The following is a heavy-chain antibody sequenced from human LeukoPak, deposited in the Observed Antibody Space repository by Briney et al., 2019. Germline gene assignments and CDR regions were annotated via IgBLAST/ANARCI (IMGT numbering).Heavy chain of an antibody. V-gene: IGHV1-2*02. J-gene: IGHJ4*02. CDR3: ARADPIDY. CDR1: GDTVTGSF. CDR2: ISINSGGT. Sequence: ASVKVSCKASGDTVTGSFIHRVRQAPGQGLEWMGWISINSGGTKYAQNFQGRVTMTRDTSITTAYMELSRLTSDDTAVYYCARADPIDYWGPGTLVTVSS.